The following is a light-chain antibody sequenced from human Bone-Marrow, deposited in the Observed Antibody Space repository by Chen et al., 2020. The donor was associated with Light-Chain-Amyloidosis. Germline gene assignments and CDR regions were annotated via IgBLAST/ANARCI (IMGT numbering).Light chain of an antibody. CDR2: RAS. CDR1: QEIGDW. V-gene: IGKV1-5*03. Sequence: DIRMTQSPSTLSASVGDRVTITCRASQEIGDWLAWFQHKPGRAPNLLIYRASNLESGVPSRFTGSGSGTDFTLTISSLQPDDFATYFCQQYKSYTFTFGPGTKL. J-gene: IGKJ2*01. CDR3: QQYKSYTFT.